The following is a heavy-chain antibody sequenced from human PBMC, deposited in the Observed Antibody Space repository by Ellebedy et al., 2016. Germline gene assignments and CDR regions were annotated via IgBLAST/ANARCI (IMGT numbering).Heavy chain of an antibody. D-gene: IGHD1-14*01. CDR3: AMDNPGFDY. V-gene: IGHV3-33*03. CDR1: GFTFSSYG. J-gene: IGHJ4*02. Sequence: GESLKISXAASGFTFSSYGMHWVRQAPGKGLEWVAVIWYDGSNKYYADSVKGRFTISRDNAKNSLYLQMNSLRAEDTAVYYCAMDNPGFDYWGQGTLVTVSS. CDR2: IWYDGSNK.